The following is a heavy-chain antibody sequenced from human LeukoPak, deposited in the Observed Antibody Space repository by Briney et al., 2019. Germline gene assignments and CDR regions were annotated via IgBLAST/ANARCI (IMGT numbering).Heavy chain of an antibody. CDR2: IYTSGST. V-gene: IGHV4-4*07. J-gene: IGHJ6*02. D-gene: IGHD3-16*01. Sequence: SETLSLTCTVSGGSISSYYWSWIRQPAGKGLEWIGRIYTSGSTNYNPSLKSRVTMSVDTSKNQFSLKLSSVTAADTAVYYCARSRGWGVKYYYYYYGMDVWGQGTTVTVSS. CDR3: ARSRGWGVKYYYYYYGMDV. CDR1: GGSISSYY.